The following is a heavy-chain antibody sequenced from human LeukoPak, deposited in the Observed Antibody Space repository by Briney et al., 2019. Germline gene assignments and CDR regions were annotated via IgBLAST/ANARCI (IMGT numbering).Heavy chain of an antibody. Sequence: ASVKVSCKASGYTLTGHYMHWVRQAPGQGLEWMGRINPDSGDADYAQKFQGRVTMTRDTSISTAYMEMTRLRSDDTAVYYCARDTITWTFSWGQGTLVAVSS. CDR2: INPDSGDA. V-gene: IGHV1-2*02. J-gene: IGHJ5*02. CDR1: GYTLTGHY. CDR3: ARDTITWTFS. D-gene: IGHD3-10*01.